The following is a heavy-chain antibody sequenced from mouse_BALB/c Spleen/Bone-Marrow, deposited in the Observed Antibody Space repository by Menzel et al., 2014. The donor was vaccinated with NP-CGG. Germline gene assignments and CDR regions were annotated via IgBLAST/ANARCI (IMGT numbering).Heavy chain of an antibody. D-gene: IGHD1-1*01. CDR3: ARLNYYGNLFV. V-gene: IGHV4-1*02. Sequence: EVKLVESGGGLVQPGGSLKLSCAASGFDFSRFWMSWVRQAPGKGLGWIGVINPDSSTINYTPSLKDKFIISRDNAKNTLYLQMSKVGSEDTALYYCARLNYYGNLFVWGAGTTVTVSS. CDR1: GFDFSRFW. CDR2: INPDSSTI. J-gene: IGHJ1*01.